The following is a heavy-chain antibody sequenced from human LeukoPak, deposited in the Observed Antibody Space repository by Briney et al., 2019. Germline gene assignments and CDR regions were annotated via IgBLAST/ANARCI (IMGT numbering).Heavy chain of an antibody. Sequence: ASVKVSCKASGYTFTGYYMHWVRQAPGQGLEWMGWINPNSGGTNCAQKFQGRVTMTRDTSISTAYMELSRLRSDDTAVYYCARASVDLRFLVGGYWGQGTLVTVSS. CDR3: ARASVDLRFLVGGY. CDR1: GYTFTGYY. CDR2: INPNSGGT. D-gene: IGHD3-3*01. J-gene: IGHJ4*02. V-gene: IGHV1-2*02.